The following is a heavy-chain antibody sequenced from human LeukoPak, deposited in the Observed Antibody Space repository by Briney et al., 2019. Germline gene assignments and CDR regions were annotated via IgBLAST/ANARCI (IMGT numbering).Heavy chain of an antibody. CDR1: GYTFTSYG. J-gene: IGHJ4*02. CDR3: ARDLRGIVVVTATPPGGY. V-gene: IGHV1-18*01. D-gene: IGHD2-21*02. Sequence: ASVKVSCKASGYTFTSYGVSWVRQAPGQGLEWMGWISAYNGNTNYAQKFQGRVTMTTDTSTSTAYMELRSLRSDDTAVYYCARDLRGIVVVTATPPGGYWGQGTLVTVSS. CDR2: ISAYNGNT.